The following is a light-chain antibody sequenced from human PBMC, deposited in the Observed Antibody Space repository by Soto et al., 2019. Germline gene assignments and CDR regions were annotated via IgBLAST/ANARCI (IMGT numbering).Light chain of an antibody. J-gene: IGLJ2*01. V-gene: IGLV1-40*01. CDR1: SSNIGAGYD. CDR3: QSYDSSLSGSVV. CDR2: ANS. Sequence: QSVLTQPPSASGTPGQRVTIYCTGSSSNIGAGYDVHWYQQLPGTAPKVLIYANSHRPSGVPDRFSGSQSGTSASLAITGLQAEDEADYYCQSYDSSLSGSVVFGGGTKLTVL.